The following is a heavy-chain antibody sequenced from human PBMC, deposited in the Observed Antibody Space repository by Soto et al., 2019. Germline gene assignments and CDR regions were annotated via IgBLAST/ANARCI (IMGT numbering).Heavy chain of an antibody. V-gene: IGHV1-8*01. CDR3: SSFTKRGYYYYAMGD. J-gene: IGHJ6*02. CDR1: GYTFSSYD. Sequence: ASVQVSCKASGYTFSSYDINWVRQATGQGWKGMEWMKPNSYRRGYAQKTQGKGTMTRKTSITTTYMDLSSLRSEDTAVYYCSSFTKRGYYYYAMGDWGQGTTVTVSS. D-gene: IGHD3-10*01. CDR2: MKPNSYRR.